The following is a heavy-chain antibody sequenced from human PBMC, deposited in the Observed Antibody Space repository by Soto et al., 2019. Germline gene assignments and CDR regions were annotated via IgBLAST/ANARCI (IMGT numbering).Heavy chain of an antibody. V-gene: IGHV4-30-4*01. CDR3: AIGKVVVAATTYNWFDP. D-gene: IGHD2-15*01. J-gene: IGHJ5*02. CDR1: GGSISSGDYY. CDR2: IYYSGST. Sequence: LSLTCTVSGGSISSGDYYWSWIRQPPGKGLEWIGYIYYSGSTYYNPSLKSRVTISVDTSKNQFSLKLSSVTAADTAVYYCAIGKVVVAATTYNWFDPWGQGTLVTVSS.